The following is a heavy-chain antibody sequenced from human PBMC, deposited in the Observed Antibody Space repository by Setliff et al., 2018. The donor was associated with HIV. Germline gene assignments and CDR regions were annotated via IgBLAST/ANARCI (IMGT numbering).Heavy chain of an antibody. CDR3: ARLIPAIDY. CDR1: GGSISSSSYY. J-gene: IGHJ4*02. V-gene: IGHV4-39*07. D-gene: IGHD2-2*01. CDR2: LSYSGQT. Sequence: PSETLSLTCTVSGGSISSSSYYWGWIRQPPGKGLEWIGSLSYSGQTFYNPSLKSRVTISVDTSKNQFSLKLSSVTAADTAVYYCARLIPAIDYWGQGALVTVSS.